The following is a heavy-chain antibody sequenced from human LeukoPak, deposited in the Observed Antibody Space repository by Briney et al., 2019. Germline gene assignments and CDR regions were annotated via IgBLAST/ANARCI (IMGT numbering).Heavy chain of an antibody. CDR2: ISGSGDNT. V-gene: IGHV3-23*01. D-gene: IGHD1-26*01. CDR1: GFSFSTHA. CDR3: VKGAKYSGSSVDYFYMDV. Sequence: GGSPRLSCAASGFSFSTHAMGWVRQAPGKGLEWVSVISGSGDNTYQADSVKGRFIISRDNSNNTLSVQMNSLRAEDTAVYYCVKGAKYSGSSVDYFYMDVWAKGTTVTVSS. J-gene: IGHJ6*03.